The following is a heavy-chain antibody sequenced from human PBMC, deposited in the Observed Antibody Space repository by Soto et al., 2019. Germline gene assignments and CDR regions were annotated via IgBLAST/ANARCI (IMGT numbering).Heavy chain of an antibody. D-gene: IGHD1-20*01. Sequence: SLTCAVSGSSVSDGFYWAWIRQSPRQGLEWIGSIFTSGRTYYNPSLKSRVTISVDTSKNQFSLDLTSVTAADTARYFCVRYTASHKWFDPWGQGTLVTVSS. V-gene: IGHV4-38-2*01. J-gene: IGHJ5*02. CDR1: GSSVSDGFY. CDR2: IFTSGRT. CDR3: VRYTASHKWFDP.